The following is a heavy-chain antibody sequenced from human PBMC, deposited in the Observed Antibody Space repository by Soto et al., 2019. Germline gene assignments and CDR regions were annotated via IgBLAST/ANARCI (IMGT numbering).Heavy chain of an antibody. CDR1: GYSFTSYW. CDR2: IDPSDSYT. V-gene: IGHV5-10-1*01. Sequence: PGESLKISCKGSGYSFTSYWISWVRQMPGKGLEWMGRIDPSDSYTNYSPSFQGHVTISADKSISTAYLQWSSLRAEDTAVYYCVSGRYDSVRLGMDVWGQGTTVTVSS. J-gene: IGHJ6*02. CDR3: VSGRYDSVRLGMDV. D-gene: IGHD3-3*01.